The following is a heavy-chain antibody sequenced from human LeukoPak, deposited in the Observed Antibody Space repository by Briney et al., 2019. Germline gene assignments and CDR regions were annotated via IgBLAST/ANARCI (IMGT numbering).Heavy chain of an antibody. V-gene: IGHV4-34*01. CDR2: INHSGST. J-gene: IGHJ5*02. D-gene: IGHD5-12*01. CDR1: GGSFRGYY. Sequence: PSETLSLTCAVYGGSFRGYYWSWIRQPPGKGLEWIGEINHSGSTNYNPSLKSRVTISVDTSKNQFSLKLSSVTAADTAVYYCARVIPRGSWLRGRIWFDPWAREPWSPSPQ. CDR3: ARVIPRGSWLRGRIWFDP.